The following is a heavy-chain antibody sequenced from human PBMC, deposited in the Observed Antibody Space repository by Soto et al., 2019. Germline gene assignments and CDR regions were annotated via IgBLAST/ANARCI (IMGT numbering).Heavy chain of an antibody. J-gene: IGHJ4*02. CDR1: GFSLTSSGVG. Sequence: QITLKESGPTLVKPTQTLTLTCTFSGFSLTSSGVGVGWIRQPPGKALEWLALIYWDDDKIYTPSLKTRLTITKDTSTNQVVLAMTNMDPVDTATYSCAHSSRDGYAQLAFFDYWGQGALVTVSS. CDR2: IYWDDDK. V-gene: IGHV2-5*02. CDR3: AHSSRDGYAQLAFFDY. D-gene: IGHD5-12*01.